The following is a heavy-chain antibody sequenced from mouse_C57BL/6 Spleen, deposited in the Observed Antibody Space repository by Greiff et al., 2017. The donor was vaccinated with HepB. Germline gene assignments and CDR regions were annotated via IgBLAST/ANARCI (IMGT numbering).Heavy chain of an antibody. CDR2: IYPGDGDT. V-gene: IGHV1-80*01. D-gene: IGHD2-4*01. Sequence: QVQLQQSGAELVKPGASVKISCKASGYAFSSYWMNWVKQRPGKGLEWIGQIYPGDGDTNYNGKFKGKATLTADKSSSTAYMQLSSLTSEDSAVYFCARSGDYEGAYYFDYWGQGTTLTVSS. J-gene: IGHJ2*01. CDR3: ARSGDYEGAYYFDY. CDR1: GYAFSSYW.